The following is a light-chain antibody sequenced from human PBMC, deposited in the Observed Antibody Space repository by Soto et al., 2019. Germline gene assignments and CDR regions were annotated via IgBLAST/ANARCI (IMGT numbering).Light chain of an antibody. CDR2: SAS. CDR1: QGIGDD. Sequence: AIQMTQSPSSLSASVGDRVNITCRASQGIGDDLGWYQERPGKAPQLLIYSASDLQSGVPSRFSGSGSGTDFTLTISSLQPEDFATYYCLQNYNFPWTFGQGTHVELK. V-gene: IGKV1-6*01. CDR3: LQNYNFPWT. J-gene: IGKJ1*01.